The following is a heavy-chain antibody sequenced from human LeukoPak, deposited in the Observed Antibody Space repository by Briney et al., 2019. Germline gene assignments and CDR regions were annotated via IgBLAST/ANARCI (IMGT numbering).Heavy chain of an antibody. D-gene: IGHD2-2*01. CDR1: GYSFTSYW. J-gene: IGHJ5*02. Sequence: GEALQISCQGSGYSFTSYWIGWGRPMPGKGVGWMGIIYPGDSDTRYSPSFQGQVTISADKSISTAYLQWSSLKASDTAMYYCARHVGGGDIVVVPAGFDPWGQGTLVTVSS. V-gene: IGHV5-51*01. CDR3: ARHVGGGDIVVVPAGFDP. CDR2: IYPGDSDT.